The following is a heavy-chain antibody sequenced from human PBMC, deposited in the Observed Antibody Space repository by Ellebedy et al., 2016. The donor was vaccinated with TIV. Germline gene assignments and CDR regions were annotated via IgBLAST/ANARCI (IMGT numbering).Heavy chain of an antibody. CDR3: AKDGIAAAGTPFFFDS. V-gene: IGHV3-23*01. Sequence: GGSLRLXXAASGFTFSTYAMTWVRQAPGKGLQWVSSISGTGDHRYTADAVKGRFTISRDNSNNMLYLQMNSLRAEDTAVYYCAKDGIAAAGTPFFFDSWGQGALVTVSP. D-gene: IGHD6-13*01. J-gene: IGHJ5*01. CDR1: GFTFSTYA. CDR2: ISGTGDHR.